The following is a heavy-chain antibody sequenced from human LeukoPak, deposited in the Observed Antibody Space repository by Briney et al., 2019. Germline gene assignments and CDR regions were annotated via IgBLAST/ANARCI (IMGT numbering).Heavy chain of an antibody. J-gene: IGHJ4*02. CDR1: GFTFDDYA. D-gene: IGHD6-19*01. V-gene: IGHV3-43D*04. CDR3: AKDMGQWLGIDY. Sequence: PGGSLRLSCAASGFTFDDYAMHWVRQAPGKGLEWVSLISWDGGSTYYADSVKGRFTISRDNSKNSLYLQMNSLRVGDTALYYCAKDMGQWLGIDYWGQGTLVTVSS. CDR2: ISWDGGST.